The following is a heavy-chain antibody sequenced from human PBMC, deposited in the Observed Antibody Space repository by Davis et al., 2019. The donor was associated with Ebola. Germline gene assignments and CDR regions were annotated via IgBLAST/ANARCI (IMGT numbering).Heavy chain of an antibody. J-gene: IGHJ4*02. Sequence: MPSETLSLTCTVPGGSISRSYWSWIRQPPGKGLEWTGYIYYSGSTNYNPSLKSRVTISVDTSKNQFSLKLSSVTAADTAVYYCAGMLDYGDSGLDYWGQGTLVTVSS. CDR3: AGMLDYGDSGLDY. V-gene: IGHV4-59*08. D-gene: IGHD4-17*01. CDR2: IYYSGST. CDR1: GGSISRSY.